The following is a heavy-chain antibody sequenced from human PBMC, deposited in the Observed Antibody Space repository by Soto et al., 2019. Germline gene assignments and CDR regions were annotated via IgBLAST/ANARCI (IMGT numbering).Heavy chain of an antibody. V-gene: IGHV2-5*02. CDR2: IYWDDDK. Sequence: QITLKESGPTLVKPTQTLTLTCTFSGFSLSTSGVGVGWIRQPPGKALEWLALIYWDDDKRYSPSLKSRLTITKDTSKHQVVLTMTNMDPVDTATYYCAHYHWKYSPNWFDPWGQGTLVTVSS. J-gene: IGHJ5*02. CDR1: GFSLSTSGVG. D-gene: IGHD2-21*01. CDR3: AHYHWKYSPNWFDP.